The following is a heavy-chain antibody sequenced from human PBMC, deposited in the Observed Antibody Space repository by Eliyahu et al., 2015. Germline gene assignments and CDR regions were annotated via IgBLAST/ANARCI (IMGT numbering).Heavy chain of an antibody. Sequence: QVQLVQAGAEVKKPGASXXVSCKASGYTFXSYXMHXVRQAPGQGLEWMGIINPSGGSTSYAQKFQGRVTMTGATSTTTVYMELSSLRAEDTAVYYCARAPSAVVTHTYFHYWGQGTLVTVSS. CDR1: GYTFXSYX. V-gene: IGHV1-46*01. CDR3: ARAPSAVVTHTYFHY. D-gene: IGHD4-23*01. J-gene: IGHJ4*02. CDR2: INPSGGST.